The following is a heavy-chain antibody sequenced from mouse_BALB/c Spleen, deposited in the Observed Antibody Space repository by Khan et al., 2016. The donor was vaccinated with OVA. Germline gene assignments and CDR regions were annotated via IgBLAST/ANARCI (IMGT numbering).Heavy chain of an antibody. J-gene: IGHJ4*01. CDR1: GYSITSGF. V-gene: IGHV3-8*02. Sequence: EVQLQESGPSLVKPSQTLSLTCSVTGYSITSGFWNWIRKFPGNKFEYLGYITYSGNTYYNPSLKSRISTIRDTSKSHYYLQLNSVTTEDTATYYCARSYGSWAMDYWGQGTSVTVSS. CDR2: ITYSGNT. CDR3: ARSYGSWAMDY. D-gene: IGHD1-1*01.